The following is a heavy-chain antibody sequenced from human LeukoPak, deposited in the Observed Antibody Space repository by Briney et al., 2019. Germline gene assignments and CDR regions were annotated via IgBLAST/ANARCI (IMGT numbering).Heavy chain of an antibody. J-gene: IGHJ4*02. CDR2: IKSKGDGETT. V-gene: IGHV3-15*01. D-gene: IGHD3-10*01. CDR1: GFTFTNAW. CDR3: TTDLGLTMIRGVIVS. Sequence: GGSLRLSCAASGFTFTNAWMNWVRQAPGKGLAWVGRIKSKGDGETTDYAAPVKGRFTMSRDDSKATLYLQMNYLEAEDTAVYYCTTDLGLTMIRGVIVSWGQGALVTVSS.